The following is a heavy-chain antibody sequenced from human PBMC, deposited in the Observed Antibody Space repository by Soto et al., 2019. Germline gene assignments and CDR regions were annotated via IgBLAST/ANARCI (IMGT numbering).Heavy chain of an antibody. CDR1: GITFINAW. D-gene: IGHD4-17*01. V-gene: IGHV3-15*01. J-gene: IGHJ4*02. Sequence: EQQLVESGGGLVKPGESLRLSCAVSGITFINAWMSWVRQAPGKGLEWVARIKRTANAETPDYAAPVKGRFIISRVDSKNMLYLQMNHLKAEDTAVYYCLTDPGEYETFWGQGTLVTVSS. CDR2: IKRTANAETP. CDR3: LTDPGEYETF.